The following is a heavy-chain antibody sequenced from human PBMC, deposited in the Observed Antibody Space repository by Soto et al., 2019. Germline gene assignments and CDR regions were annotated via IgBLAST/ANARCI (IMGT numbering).Heavy chain of an antibody. CDR2: INPNSGGT. V-gene: IGHV1-2*04. J-gene: IGHJ4*02. Sequence: ASVKVSCKASGYTFTGYYMHWVRQAPGQGLEWMGWINPNSGGTNYAQKFQGWVTMTRDTSISTAYMELSRLRSDDTAVYYCATSRISIAVAGETEYYFDYWGQGTLVTVSS. CDR1: GYTFTGYY. D-gene: IGHD6-19*01. CDR3: ATSRISIAVAGETEYYFDY.